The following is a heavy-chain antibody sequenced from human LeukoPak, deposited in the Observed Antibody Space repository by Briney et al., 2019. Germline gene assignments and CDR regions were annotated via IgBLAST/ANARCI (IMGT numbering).Heavy chain of an antibody. CDR1: GGTFSSYA. V-gene: IGHV1-69*06. J-gene: IGHJ4*02. CDR2: IIPIFGTA. D-gene: IGHD2-15*01. Sequence: GASVKVSCKASGGTFSSYAISWVRQAPGQGLEWMGGIIPIFGTANYAQKFQGRVTITADKSTSTAYMELSSLGSEDTAVYYCARDVCSGGSCYSAFDYWGQGTLVTVSS. CDR3: ARDVCSGGSCYSAFDY.